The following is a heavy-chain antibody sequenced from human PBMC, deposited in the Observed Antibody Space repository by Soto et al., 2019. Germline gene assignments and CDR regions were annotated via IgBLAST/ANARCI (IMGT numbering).Heavy chain of an antibody. Sequence: QVQLQESGPGLMKPSETLSLTCTVSGASITGSSYWSWIRQPAGKGLEWIGRFSLSGTTSYNPSLRSRVTMSAGVSKNQFSLRLTSVTAADTALYYCARGMTPPGAPAWYYFDSWGQGTLVTVSS. CDR3: ARGMTPPGAPAWYYFDS. CDR2: FSLSGTT. CDR1: GASITGSSY. D-gene: IGHD2-8*02. J-gene: IGHJ4*02. V-gene: IGHV4-4*07.